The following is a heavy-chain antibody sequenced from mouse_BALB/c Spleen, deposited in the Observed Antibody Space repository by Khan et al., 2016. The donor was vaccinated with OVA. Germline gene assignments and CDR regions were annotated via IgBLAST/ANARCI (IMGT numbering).Heavy chain of an antibody. J-gene: IGHJ4*01. V-gene: IGHV1-54*01. CDR1: GYAFTNYL. CDR2: INPGSGGT. D-gene: IGHD2-2*01. CDR3: ARAYGYYHAMDC. Sequence: VQLQQSGAELVRPGTSVKVSCKASGYAFTNYLIEWVKQRPGQGLEWIGVINPGSGGTNYNEKFKGKATLTADKSSSTAYRQLSSLTSDDSAVYFCARAYGYYHAMDCWGQGTSVTVSS.